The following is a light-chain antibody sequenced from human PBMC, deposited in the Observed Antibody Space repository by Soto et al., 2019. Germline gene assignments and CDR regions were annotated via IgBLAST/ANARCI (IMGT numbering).Light chain of an antibody. Sequence: SYELTQPPSVSVAPGQTARITCGGNNIGSKNVHWYQQKPGQAPVLVVHDDSDRPSGIPERFSGSTSGNTATLTISGLQAEDEAEYYCSSYTNINTRACVFGTGTKLTVL. V-gene: IGLV3-21*02. CDR1: NIGSKN. J-gene: IGLJ1*01. CDR2: DDS. CDR3: SSYTNINTRACV.